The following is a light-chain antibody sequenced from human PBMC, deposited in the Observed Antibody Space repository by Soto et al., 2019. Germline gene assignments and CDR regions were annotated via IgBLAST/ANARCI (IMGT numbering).Light chain of an antibody. CDR3: QQYHSWPA. J-gene: IGKJ1*01. V-gene: IGKV3-15*01. Sequence: DIVMRQSPATLSVSPGEGATLSCRASQSVGSNLAWYQQKPAQAPRLLIYGVSTRATGTPARFSGSESGTEFTLTISSLQSEDSAVYYCQQYHSWPAFGQGTKVDIK. CDR1: QSVGSN. CDR2: GVS.